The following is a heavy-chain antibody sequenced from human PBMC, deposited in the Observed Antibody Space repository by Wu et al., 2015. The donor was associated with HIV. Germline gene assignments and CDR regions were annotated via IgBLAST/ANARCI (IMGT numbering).Heavy chain of an antibody. Sequence: QVQLVQSGAEVKKPGASVKVSCKASGYTFTSYDINWVRQATGQGLEWMGWMNPNSGNTGYAQKFQGRVTMTRNTSKSTAYMELSSLRSEDTAVYYCARGLGDYFDSIGYPDYWGQGTLVTVSS. D-gene: IGHD3-22*01. J-gene: IGHJ4*02. CDR1: GYTFTSYD. V-gene: IGHV1-8*01. CDR3: ARGLGDYFDSIGYPDY. CDR2: MNPNSGNT.